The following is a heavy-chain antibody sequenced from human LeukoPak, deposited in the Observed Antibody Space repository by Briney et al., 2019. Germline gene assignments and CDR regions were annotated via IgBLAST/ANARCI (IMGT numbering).Heavy chain of an antibody. D-gene: IGHD1-1*01. CDR1: GFTFSSYA. V-gene: IGHV3-30-3*01. Sequence: PGGSLRLSCAASGFTFSSYAMHWVRQAPGKGLEWVAVISYDGSNKYYADSVKGRFTISRDNSKNTLYLQMNSLRAEDTAVYYCARESYWNGDYYYYYMDVWGKGTTVTVSS. CDR2: ISYDGSNK. J-gene: IGHJ6*03. CDR3: ARESYWNGDYYYYYMDV.